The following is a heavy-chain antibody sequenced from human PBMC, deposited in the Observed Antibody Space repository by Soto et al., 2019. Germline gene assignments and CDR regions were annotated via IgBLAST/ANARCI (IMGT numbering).Heavy chain of an antibody. CDR2: TSYDGSDK. D-gene: IGHD3-16*01. V-gene: IGHV3-30*19. J-gene: IGHJ1*01. Sequence: QVQLVESGGGVVQPGTSLRVSCVGSGFTFRSYVIHWVHQAPGKGLEWVALTSYDGSDKYYDDSVRGRFTISRDNSRNTVDLQMDSLRLEDTALYYGARWGTTGGLDVWGQGTLVSVS. CDR3: ARWGTTGGLDV. CDR1: GFTFRSYV.